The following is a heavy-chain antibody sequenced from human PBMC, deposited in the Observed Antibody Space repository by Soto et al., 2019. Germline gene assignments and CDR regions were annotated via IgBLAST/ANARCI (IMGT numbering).Heavy chain of an antibody. J-gene: IGHJ5*02. CDR1: GFTFSSYA. D-gene: IGHD3-10*01. Sequence: GGSLRLSCAASGFTFSSYAMSWVRQAPGKGLEWVSAISGSGGSTYYADSVKGRFTISRDNSKNTLYLQMNSLRAEDTAVYYCAKVYRYSSSNTYYYGSGTQGGNWFDPWGQGTLVTVSS. CDR2: ISGSGGST. CDR3: AKVYRYSSSNTYYYGSGTQGGNWFDP. V-gene: IGHV3-23*01.